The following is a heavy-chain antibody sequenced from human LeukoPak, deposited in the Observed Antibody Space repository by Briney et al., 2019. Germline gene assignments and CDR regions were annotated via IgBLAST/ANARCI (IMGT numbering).Heavy chain of an antibody. CDR2: IKSKTEGGTT. J-gene: IGHJ6*03. Sequence: PGGSLRLSCATSGFTFTNAWMSWVRQAPGKGLEWVGRIKSKTEGGTTDYAAPVKGRFTISRDDSKNTLYLQMNSLKTEDTAVYYCTLSEGVMVEYNYYYYMDVWGKGTTVTVSS. D-gene: IGHD2-15*01. CDR1: GFTFTNAW. V-gene: IGHV3-15*01. CDR3: TLSEGVMVEYNYYYYMDV.